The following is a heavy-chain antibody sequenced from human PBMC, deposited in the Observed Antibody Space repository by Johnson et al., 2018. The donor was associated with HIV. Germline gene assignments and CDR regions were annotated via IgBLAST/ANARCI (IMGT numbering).Heavy chain of an antibody. V-gene: IGHV3-66*01. CDR3: TTDRTSRDAFDI. J-gene: IGHJ3*02. CDR1: GIIVTGNF. Sequence: VQLVESGGGLVQPGGSLRLSCAASGIIVTGNFMSWVRQAPGKGLEWVSVINAGGDTSYADSVKGRFTISRDRSKNTVSLQMNSLKTEDTAVYYCTTDRTSRDAFDIWGQGTMVTVSS. CDR2: INAGGDT. D-gene: IGHD2-2*01.